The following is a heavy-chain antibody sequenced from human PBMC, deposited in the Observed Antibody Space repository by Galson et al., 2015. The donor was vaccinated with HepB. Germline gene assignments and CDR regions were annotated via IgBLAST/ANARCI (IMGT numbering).Heavy chain of an antibody. J-gene: IGHJ6*03. CDR1: GFTFSSYA. D-gene: IGHD1-26*01. CDR2: ISCSGGST. V-gene: IGHV3-23*01. CDR3: AKDSGPYEWEPKDYMDV. Sequence: SLRLSCAASGFTFSSYAMSWVRQAPGKGLEWVSAISCSGGSTYYADSVKGRFTISRDNSKNTLYLQMNSLRAEDTAVYYCAKDSGPYEWEPKDYMDVWGKGTTVTVSS.